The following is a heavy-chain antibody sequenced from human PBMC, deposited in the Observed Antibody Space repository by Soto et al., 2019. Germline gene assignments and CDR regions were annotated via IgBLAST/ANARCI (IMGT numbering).Heavy chain of an antibody. CDR2: IIPIFGTA. V-gene: IGHV1-69*06. Sequence: GASVKVSCKASGGTFSSYAISWVRQAPGQGLEWMGGIIPIFGTANYAQKFQGRVTITADKSTSTAYMELSSLRSEDTAVYYCASFAVAEPYYFDYWGQGTLVTVPS. CDR3: ASFAVAEPYYFDY. D-gene: IGHD6-19*01. J-gene: IGHJ4*02. CDR1: GGTFSSYA.